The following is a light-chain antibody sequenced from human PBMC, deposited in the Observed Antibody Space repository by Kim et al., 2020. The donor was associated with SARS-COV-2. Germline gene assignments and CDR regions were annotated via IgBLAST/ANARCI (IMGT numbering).Light chain of an antibody. CDR2: GKN. Sequence: VALGQTVRIAVQGNSLRSYYATWYQQKPGQAPILVIYGKNNRPSGIPDRFSGSSSGNTASLTITGTQAGDEADYYCNSRDSNDNVVFGGGTQLTVL. CDR1: SLRSYY. J-gene: IGLJ2*01. CDR3: NSRDSNDNVV. V-gene: IGLV3-19*01.